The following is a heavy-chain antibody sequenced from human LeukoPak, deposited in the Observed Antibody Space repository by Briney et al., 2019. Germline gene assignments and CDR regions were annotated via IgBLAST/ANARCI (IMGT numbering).Heavy chain of an antibody. V-gene: IGHV4-34*01. J-gene: IGHJ4*02. D-gene: IGHD3-3*01. Sequence: PSETLSLTCGVYGGSFSGYYWSWIRQPPGKGLEWIGEINHNGSTNYNPSLKSRVTISVDTSKNQSPLKLSSVTAADTAVYYCARGRQLRFLEWLLDYWGQGTLVTVSS. CDR2: INHNGST. CDR3: ARGRQLRFLEWLLDY. CDR1: GGSFSGYY.